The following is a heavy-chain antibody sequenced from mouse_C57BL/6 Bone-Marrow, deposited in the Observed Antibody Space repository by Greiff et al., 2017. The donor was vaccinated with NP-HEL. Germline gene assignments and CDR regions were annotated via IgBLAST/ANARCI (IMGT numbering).Heavy chain of an antibody. V-gene: IGHV1-19*01. CDR2: INPYNGGT. Sequence: EVMLQQSGPVLVKPGASVKMSCKASGYTFTDYYMNWVKQSHGKSLEWIGVINPYNGGTSYNQKFKGKATLTVDKSSSTAYMELNSLTSEDSAVYYCARSDYGSRNAMDYWGQGTSVTVSS. CDR3: ARSDYGSRNAMDY. J-gene: IGHJ4*01. D-gene: IGHD1-1*01. CDR1: GYTFTDYY.